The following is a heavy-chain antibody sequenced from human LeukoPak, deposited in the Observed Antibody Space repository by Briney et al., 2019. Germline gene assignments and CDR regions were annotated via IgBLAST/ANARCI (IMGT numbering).Heavy chain of an antibody. CDR1: GYTFTGYY. Sequence: ASVKVSCKAAGYTFTGYYRHWVRQAPGQGLEWMGWINPNSGGTNYAQKFQGRVTMTRDTSISTAYMELSRLRSDDTAVYYCARDLPKQRQTPLADYWGQGTLVTVSS. V-gene: IGHV1-2*02. J-gene: IGHJ4*02. D-gene: IGHD5-18*01. CDR2: INPNSGGT. CDR3: ARDLPKQRQTPLADY.